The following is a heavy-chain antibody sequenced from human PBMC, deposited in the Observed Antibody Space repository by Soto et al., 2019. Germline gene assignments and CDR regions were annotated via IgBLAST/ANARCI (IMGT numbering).Heavy chain of an antibody. V-gene: IGHV2-26*01. CDR1: GLSITDSEMG. Sequence: VTLKESGPVLVKPTETLTLRCTVSGLSITDSEMGVSWIRQPPGQPLEWLAHIDSSGEKSYRTFLKSRLAISKDTSKSQIVLTMTIMDPADTATYYSARRHLAVAVSPWFDPWGQFIPVTVSS. D-gene: IGHD6-19*01. CDR2: IDSSGEK. J-gene: IGHJ5*02. CDR3: ARRHLAVAVSPWFDP.